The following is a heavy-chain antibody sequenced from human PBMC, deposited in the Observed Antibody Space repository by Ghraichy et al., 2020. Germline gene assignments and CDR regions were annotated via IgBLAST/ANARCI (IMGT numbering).Heavy chain of an antibody. D-gene: IGHD3-16*02. CDR2: ISGSGGSP. Sequence: GGSLRLSCAASGFTFTNYAMTWVRQAPGKGLEWVSAISGSGGSPYYADSVKGRFTISRDNFKNTLYLQMNSLRAEDTAIYFCATTFDYVWGRFRPFDYWGQGTLVTVSS. J-gene: IGHJ4*02. V-gene: IGHV3-23*01. CDR3: ATTFDYVWGRFRPFDY. CDR1: GFTFTNYA.